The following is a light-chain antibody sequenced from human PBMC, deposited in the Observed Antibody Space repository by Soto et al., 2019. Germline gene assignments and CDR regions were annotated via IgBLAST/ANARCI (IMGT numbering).Light chain of an antibody. CDR3: QQYNSYPWT. J-gene: IGKJ1*01. CDR1: QSISSW. Sequence: DIQMTQSPSTLSASVVDRVTITCRASQSISSWLAGSQHKPGKATKILIYKASSLQSGVPSRFSGNGPGTEFTLTISSLQPDDFAPYYWQQYNSYPWTFGQGTKVEIK. CDR2: KAS. V-gene: IGKV1-5*03.